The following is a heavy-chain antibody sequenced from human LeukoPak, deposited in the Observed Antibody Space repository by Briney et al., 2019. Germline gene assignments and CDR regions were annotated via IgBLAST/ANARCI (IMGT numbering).Heavy chain of an antibody. CDR1: GGTFSSYA. V-gene: IGHV1-69*04. D-gene: IGHD3-22*01. J-gene: IGHJ3*02. CDR2: IIPILGIA. Sequence: GASVKVSCKASGGTFSSYAISWVRQAPGQGLEWMGRIIPILGIANYAQKFQGRVTITADKSTSTAYMELSSLRSEDTAVYYCARDENYYDSSGHYEDALDIWGQGTMVTVSS. CDR3: ARDENYYDSSGHYEDALDI.